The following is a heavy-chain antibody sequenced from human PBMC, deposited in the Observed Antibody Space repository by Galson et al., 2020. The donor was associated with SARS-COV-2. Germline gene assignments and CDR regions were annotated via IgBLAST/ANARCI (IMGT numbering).Heavy chain of an antibody. D-gene: IGHD2-2*02. Sequence: GGSLRLSCAASGFMFSTYGMHWVRQAPGKGLEWVAFISFDGSNTHYADSVEGRFTISRDNSKNTLFLQMTSLRAEDTGIYYCARDRHCSYTICYNSFGPWGQGTLLTVSS. J-gene: IGHJ5*02. CDR2: ISFDGSNT. CDR1: GFMFSTYG. CDR3: ARDRHCSYTICYNSFGP. V-gene: IGHV3-33*01.